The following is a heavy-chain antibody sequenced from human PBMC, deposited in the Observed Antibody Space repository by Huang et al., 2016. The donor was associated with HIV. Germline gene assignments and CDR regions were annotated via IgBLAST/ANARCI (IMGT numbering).Heavy chain of an antibody. V-gene: IGHV4-34*01. CDR3: ARRFRVAATRKWFDP. Sequence: QVQLQQWGAGLLKPSETLALTCAVYGESLGTYYWAWIRRPPGKGLQWMGEVNDGGDINYNPSLESRVTISVATSRNQVSLTLTSMTAADTATYYCARRFRVAATRKWFDPWGQGTLVIVSS. J-gene: IGHJ5*02. D-gene: IGHD3-10*01. CDR2: VNDGGDI. CDR1: GESLGTYY.